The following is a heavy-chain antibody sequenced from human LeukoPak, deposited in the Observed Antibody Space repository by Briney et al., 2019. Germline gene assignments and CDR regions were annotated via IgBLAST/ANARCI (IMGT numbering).Heavy chain of an antibody. CDR2: ISSSSSYI. V-gene: IGHV3-21*01. CDR1: GFTFSSYS. D-gene: IGHD3-22*01. CDR3: ARGRFGSSGFDY. J-gene: IGHJ4*02. Sequence: GGSLRLSCAASGFTFSSYSVNWVRQAPGKGLEWVSSISSSSSYIYYADSVKGRFTISRDNAKNSLYLQMNSLRAEDTAVYYCARGRFGSSGFDYWGQGTLVTVSS.